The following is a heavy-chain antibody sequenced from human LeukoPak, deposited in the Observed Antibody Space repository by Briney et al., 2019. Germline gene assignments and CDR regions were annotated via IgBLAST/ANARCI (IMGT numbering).Heavy chain of an antibody. Sequence: SETLSLTCTVSGGSISSSSYYWGWIRQPPGKGLEWIGSIYYSGSTYYNPSLKSRVTISVDTSKNQFSLKLSSVTAADTAVYYCARDLRGAQIDPWGQGTLVTVSS. J-gene: IGHJ5*02. D-gene: IGHD3-10*01. CDR1: GGSISSSSYY. CDR3: ARDLRGAQIDP. V-gene: IGHV4-39*07. CDR2: IYYSGST.